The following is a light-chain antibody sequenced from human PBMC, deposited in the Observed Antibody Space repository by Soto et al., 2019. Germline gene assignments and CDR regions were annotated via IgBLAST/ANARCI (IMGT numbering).Light chain of an antibody. V-gene: IGLV2-14*01. CDR2: DVT. J-gene: IGLJ1*01. CDR3: SSYTSSSSYV. Sequence: QSVLTQPASVPGSPGQSITISCTGTSSDVGGYKYVSWYQQHPDKATKLIIYDVTNRPSGISNRFSGSKSSNTASLTISGLQAEDEADYYCSSYTSSSSYVFGTGTKVTVL. CDR1: SSDVGGYKY.